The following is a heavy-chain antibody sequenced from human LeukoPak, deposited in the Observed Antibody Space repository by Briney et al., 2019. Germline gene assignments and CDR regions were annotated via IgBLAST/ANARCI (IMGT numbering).Heavy chain of an antibody. V-gene: IGHV4-4*09. CDR2: IYTSGST. Sequence: SETLSLTCTVSGGSISSYYWSWIRQPPGKGLEWIGYIYTSGSTNYNPSLKSRVTISVDTSKNQFSLKLSSVTAADTAVYYCARQYSSSSWFDPWGQGTLVIVSS. CDR3: ARQYSSSSWFDP. CDR1: GGSISSYY. J-gene: IGHJ5*02. D-gene: IGHD6-6*01.